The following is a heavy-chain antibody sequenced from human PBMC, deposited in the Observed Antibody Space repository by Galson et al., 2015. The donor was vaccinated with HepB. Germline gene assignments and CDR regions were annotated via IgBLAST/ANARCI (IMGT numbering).Heavy chain of an antibody. D-gene: IGHD7-27*01. CDR1: GYTFTNYY. J-gene: IGHJ4*02. V-gene: IGHV1-2*06. Sequence: SVKVSCKASGYTFTNYYIHWVRQAPGQGLEWMGRIDPSSGATNYAQRFQGRVTLTRDTSITTAYMELNWLRSDDTALYYCARVLTAEPGLVYWGRGTLVTVSS. CDR3: ARVLTAEPGLVY. CDR2: IDPSSGAT.